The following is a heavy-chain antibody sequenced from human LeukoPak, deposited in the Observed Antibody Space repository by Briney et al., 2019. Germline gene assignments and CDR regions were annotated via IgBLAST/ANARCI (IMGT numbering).Heavy chain of an antibody. CDR1: GYTFTRYY. J-gene: IGHJ4*02. Sequence: APVKVSCKASGYTFTRYYMHCVRQAPGQGLEWMGWINPNSGGTNYAQKFQGRVTMNKDTYISTAYMELSRLRSDETAVYYCARLEWLRYRYYFDYWGQGTLVTVSS. D-gene: IGHD5-12*01. CDR3: ARLEWLRYRYYFDY. V-gene: IGHV1-2*02. CDR2: INPNSGGT.